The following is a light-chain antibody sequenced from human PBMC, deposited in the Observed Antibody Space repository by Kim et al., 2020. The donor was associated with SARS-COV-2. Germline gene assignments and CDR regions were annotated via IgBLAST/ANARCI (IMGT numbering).Light chain of an antibody. J-gene: IGLJ3*02. CDR1: SSDIGASNY. V-gene: IGLV2-14*03. Sequence: GPSITISCTGTSSDIGASNYVSWYQHLPGKAPKLMIYNVAERPSGVSDRFSGSKSGSTASLTISGLQAEDEADYYCLSFTDINTWVFGGGTQLTVL. CDR3: LSFTDINTWV. CDR2: NVA.